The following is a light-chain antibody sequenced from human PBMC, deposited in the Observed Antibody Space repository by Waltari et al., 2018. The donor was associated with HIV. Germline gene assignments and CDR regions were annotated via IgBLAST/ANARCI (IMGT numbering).Light chain of an antibody. CDR1: RLATKT. V-gene: IGLV3-21*04. Sequence: YVLTQAPSVSQAPGKTATLTCEGDRLATKTVHWYQQKSGQAPVLVIYYDSERPSGIPDRFSGSNSGNTATLTISRVEDGDEADYYCQVWDTASNEGVFGGGTKLTVL. J-gene: IGLJ3*02. CDR3: QVWDTASNEGV. CDR2: YDS.